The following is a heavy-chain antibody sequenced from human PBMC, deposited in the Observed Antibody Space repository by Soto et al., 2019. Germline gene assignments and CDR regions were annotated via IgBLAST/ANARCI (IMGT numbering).Heavy chain of an antibody. V-gene: IGHV4-59*01. Sequence: QVQLQESGPGLVKPSETLSLTCTVSGGSISSYYWSWIRHPPGKGLEWIGYIYYSGSTNYNPSLKSRVTISVDTSKNQFSLKLSSVTAADTAVYYCARGRDGYNFDYWGQGTLVTVSS. CDR1: GGSISSYY. J-gene: IGHJ4*02. D-gene: IGHD5-12*01. CDR3: ARGRDGYNFDY. CDR2: IYYSGST.